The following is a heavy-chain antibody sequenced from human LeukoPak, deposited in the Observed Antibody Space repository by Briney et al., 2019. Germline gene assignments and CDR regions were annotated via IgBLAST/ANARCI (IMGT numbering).Heavy chain of an antibody. V-gene: IGHV3-7*03. CDR3: ARDGTYSSGSRFYDRFDY. D-gene: IGHD2-15*01. Sequence: GGSLRLSCAASGFSLSAYWMTWVRQAPGKGLEWVANINRDGGQRNHVDSVKGRFTISRDNAKNSLYLQMDSLTAEDTAVYYCARDGTYSSGSRFYDRFDYWGQGTLVTVSS. J-gene: IGHJ4*02. CDR1: GFSLSAYW. CDR2: INRDGGQR.